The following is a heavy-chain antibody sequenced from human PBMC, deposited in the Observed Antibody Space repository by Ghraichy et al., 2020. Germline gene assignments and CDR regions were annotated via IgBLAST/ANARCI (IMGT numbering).Heavy chain of an antibody. D-gene: IGHD2-2*01. CDR3: AKGGSVVVPAAIHYYGMDV. CDR2: ISGSGGST. J-gene: IGHJ6*02. V-gene: IGHV3-23*01. Sequence: GGSLRLSCAASGFTFSSYAMSWVRQAPGKGLEWVSAISGSGGSTYYADSVKGRFTISRDNSKNTLYLQMNSLRAEDTAVYYCAKGGSVVVPAAIHYYGMDVWGQGTTVTVSS. CDR1: GFTFSSYA.